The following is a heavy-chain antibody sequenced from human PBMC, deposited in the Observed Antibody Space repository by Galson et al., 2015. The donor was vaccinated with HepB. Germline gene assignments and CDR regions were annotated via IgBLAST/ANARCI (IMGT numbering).Heavy chain of an antibody. Sequence: SLRLSCAASGFTFSSYAMPWVRLAPGKGLEWVAVISYDGSNKYYADSVKGRFTISRDNSKNTLYLQMNSLRAEDTAVYYCARDYYDSSGYYYYYYYMDVWGKGTTVTVSS. D-gene: IGHD3-22*01. CDR3: ARDYYDSSGYYYYYYYMDV. CDR2: ISYDGSNK. CDR1: GFTFSSYA. J-gene: IGHJ6*03. V-gene: IGHV3-30-3*01.